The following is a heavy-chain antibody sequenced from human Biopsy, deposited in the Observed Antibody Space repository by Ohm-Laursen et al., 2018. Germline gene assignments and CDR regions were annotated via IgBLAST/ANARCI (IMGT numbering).Heavy chain of an antibody. J-gene: IGHJ4*02. V-gene: IGHV4-59*12. CDR1: GGSIGSDY. Sequence: SDTLSLTCIVSGGSIGSDYWAWIRQSPGKGLEWIAYSHYSGSTNYNPSRRHRVTISVDTSKSQFSLKVTSVTAADTAVYYCAREKYDGSDHYSSPFDSWGQGALVTVSS. D-gene: IGHD3-22*01. CDR3: AREKYDGSDHYSSPFDS. CDR2: SHYSGST.